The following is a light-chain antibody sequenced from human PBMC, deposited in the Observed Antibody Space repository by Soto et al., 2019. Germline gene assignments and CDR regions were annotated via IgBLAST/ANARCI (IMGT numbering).Light chain of an antibody. CDR3: QQSYTTPYI. Sequence: DIQMTQSPSSLSASVGDRVTITCRASQSISSYLNWYQHKPGKAPKLLIYSASTLQSGVPSRFSGGGSGTDFSLTISSLQPEDFATYYCQQSYTTPYIFGQGTKLEIK. V-gene: IGKV1-39*01. CDR2: SAS. CDR1: QSISSY. J-gene: IGKJ2*01.